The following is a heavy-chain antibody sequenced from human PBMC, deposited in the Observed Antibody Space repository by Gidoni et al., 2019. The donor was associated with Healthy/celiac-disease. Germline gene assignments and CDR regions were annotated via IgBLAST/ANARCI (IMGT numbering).Heavy chain of an antibody. CDR1: GGSISSSSYY. Sequence: QLQLQESGPGLVKPSETLSLTCTVSGGSISSSSYYWGWIRQPPGKGLEWIGSIYYSGSTYYNPSLKSRVTISVDTSKNQFSLKLSSVTAADTAVYYCAQHRTIPDAFDIWGQGTMVTVSS. CDR3: AQHRTIPDAFDI. V-gene: IGHV4-39*01. D-gene: IGHD2-2*02. CDR2: IYYSGST. J-gene: IGHJ3*02.